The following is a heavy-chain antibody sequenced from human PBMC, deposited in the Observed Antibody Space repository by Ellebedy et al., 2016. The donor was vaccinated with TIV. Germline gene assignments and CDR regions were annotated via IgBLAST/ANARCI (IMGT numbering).Heavy chain of an antibody. J-gene: IGHJ6*02. CDR1: GFTFSSYS. V-gene: IGHV3-74*01. CDR2: INTDGSST. Sequence: GESLKISCAASGFTFSSYSMNWVRQAPGKGLEWVSRINTDGSSTSYADSVKGRFTISRDNAKNTLYLQMNSLGVGDTAVYYCAKLGFDILTGSGGMDVWGQGTTVTVSS. D-gene: IGHD3-9*01. CDR3: AKLGFDILTGSGGMDV.